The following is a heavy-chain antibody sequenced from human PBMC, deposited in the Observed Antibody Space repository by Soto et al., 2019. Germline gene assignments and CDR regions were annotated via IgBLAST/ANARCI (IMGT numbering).Heavy chain of an antibody. CDR1: GDSIISSDFY. Sequence: SETLSLTCTASGDSIISSDFYWGWVRQPPGKGLEWIGSIFYLGSSYYNPSLKSRVTMSVDTSKNQFSLRLRSVTAADTALYFCARHSLALRKNNWFDPWGQGILVTVSS. J-gene: IGHJ5*02. CDR2: IFYLGSS. V-gene: IGHV4-39*01. CDR3: ARHSLALRKNNWFDP. D-gene: IGHD3-3*02.